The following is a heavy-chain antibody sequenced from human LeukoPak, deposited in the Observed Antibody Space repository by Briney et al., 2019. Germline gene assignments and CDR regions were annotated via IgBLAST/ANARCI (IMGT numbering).Heavy chain of an antibody. V-gene: IGHV3-7*01. D-gene: IGHD1-26*01. CDR1: GFTFSSYW. CDR3: ARDGSYYSFDY. J-gene: IGHJ4*02. Sequence: GGSLRLSCAASGFTFSSYWMSWVRQAPGKGLEWVANIKQDGSEKYYADSVKGRFTISRDNAKNSLYLQMNSLRAEDTAVYYCARDGSYYSFDYWGQGTLVTVSS. CDR2: IKQDGSEK.